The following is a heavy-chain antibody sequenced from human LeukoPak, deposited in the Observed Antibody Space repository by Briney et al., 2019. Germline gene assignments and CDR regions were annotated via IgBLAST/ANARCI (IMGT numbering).Heavy chain of an antibody. J-gene: IGHJ6*03. Sequence: SETLSLTCAVYGGPFVASFSGYYWGWIRQPPGKGLEWVGEINHSGVTSYHSSLNSRVTISVDTSKKQVSLNLTSVTAADTAVYYCARGRTCDFPVARYYIDVWGKGTAVTVSS. V-gene: IGHV4-34*01. CDR3: ARGRTCDFPVARYYIDV. CDR1: GGPFVASFSGYY. CDR2: INHSGVT. D-gene: IGHD3-3*01.